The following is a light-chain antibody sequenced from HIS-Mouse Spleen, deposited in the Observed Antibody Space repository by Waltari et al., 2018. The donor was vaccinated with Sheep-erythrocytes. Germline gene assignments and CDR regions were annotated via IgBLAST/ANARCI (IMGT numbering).Light chain of an antibody. CDR2: EVS. CDR1: SREVGGYNY. J-gene: IGLJ3*02. V-gene: IGLV2-14*01. Sequence: QSALTQPASVSGSPGQSITISCTATSREVGGYNYGSWYPQHPGKAPKLMIYEVSNRPSGVSNRFSGSKSGNTASLTISGLQAEDEADYYCSSYTSSSTWVFGGGTKLTVL. CDR3: SSYTSSSTWV.